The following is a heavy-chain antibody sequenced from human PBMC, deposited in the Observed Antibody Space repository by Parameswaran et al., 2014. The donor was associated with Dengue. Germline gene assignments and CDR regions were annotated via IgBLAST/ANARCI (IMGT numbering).Heavy chain of an antibody. Sequence: SLRLSCAASGFNFDDYVMHWVRQAPGKGLGWVSGITWNSGSVGYADSVKGRFTISRDNAKNSLYLQMNSLRAEDTALYYCAVLAGMIGSAAFDIWGQGTMVTVSS. CDR1: GFNFDDYV. D-gene: IGHD3-22*01. V-gene: IGHV3-9*01. CDR3: AVLAGMIGSAAFDI. J-gene: IGHJ3*02. CDR2: ITWNSGSV.